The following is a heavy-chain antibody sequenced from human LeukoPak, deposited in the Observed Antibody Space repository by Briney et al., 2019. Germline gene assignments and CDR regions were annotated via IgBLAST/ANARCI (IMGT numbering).Heavy chain of an antibody. CDR1: GFTFSSYS. Sequence: GGSLRLSCAASGFTFSSYSMNWVRQAPGKGLDWVSPISSSSSYIYYADSVKGRFTISRDNAKNSLYLQMNSLRAEDTAVYYCSRDQGVYSYMDVWGKGTTLTVSS. J-gene: IGHJ6*03. CDR2: ISSSSSYI. V-gene: IGHV3-21*01. CDR3: SRDQGVYSYMDV. D-gene: IGHD2-8*01.